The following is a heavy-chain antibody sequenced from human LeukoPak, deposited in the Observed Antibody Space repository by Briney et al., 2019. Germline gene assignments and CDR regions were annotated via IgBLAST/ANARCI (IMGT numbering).Heavy chain of an antibody. V-gene: IGHV5-51*01. Sequence: GESLKISCKGSGYSFTSYWIGWVRQMPRKGLEWMGIIYPGDSDTRYSPSFQGQVTISADKSISTAYLQWSSLKASDTAMYYCARLKALYYDSSGYYYRVDAFDIWGQGTMVTVSS. CDR2: IYPGDSDT. CDR1: GYSFTSYW. J-gene: IGHJ3*02. D-gene: IGHD3-22*01. CDR3: ARLKALYYDSSGYYYRVDAFDI.